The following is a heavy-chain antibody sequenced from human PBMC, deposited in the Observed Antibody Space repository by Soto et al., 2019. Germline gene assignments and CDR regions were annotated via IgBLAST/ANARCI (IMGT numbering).Heavy chain of an antibody. J-gene: IGHJ5*01. Sequence: EVQLVESGGGLVKPGGSLRLSCVDSGFTFSSYSFNWVRQPPGKGLEWLSSISSTSHYIYNADSVKGRFTISRDNAKNSVYLQMDSLRAEDTAVYYCARLGDKAMVRNWFDSWGQGTLVTVSS. V-gene: IGHV3-21*02. CDR1: GFTFSSYS. CDR3: ARLGDKAMVRNWFDS. CDR2: ISSTSHYI. D-gene: IGHD5-18*01.